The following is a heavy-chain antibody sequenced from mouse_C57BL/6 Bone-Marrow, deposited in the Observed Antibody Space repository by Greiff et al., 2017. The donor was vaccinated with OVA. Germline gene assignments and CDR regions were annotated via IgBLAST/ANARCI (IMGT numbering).Heavy chain of an antibody. Sequence: QVQLQQSGSELRSPGSSVKLSCKDFDSEVFPIAYMSWVRQKPGHGFEWIGGILPSIGRTIYGEKFEDKATLDADTLSNTAYLELNSLTSEDSAIYYCARPITTTRYWYFDVWGTGTTVTVSS. CDR3: ARPITTTRYWYFDV. V-gene: IGHV15-2*01. J-gene: IGHJ1*03. CDR1: DSEVFPIAY. CDR2: ILPSIGRT. D-gene: IGHD1-1*01.